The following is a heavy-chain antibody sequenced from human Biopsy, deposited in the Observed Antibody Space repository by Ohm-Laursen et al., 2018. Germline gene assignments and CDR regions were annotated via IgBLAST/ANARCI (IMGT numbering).Heavy chain of an antibody. Sequence: WQTLSLTCAISGDSVSSNRAAWNWIRQSPSRGLEWLGRTFYRAKWYTDFAVSVKSRITLTPDPSTNQFSLQLNSVTPDDTAVYYCARSGSDSLNCYFDFWGQGTLVTVSS. CDR3: ARSGSDSLNCYFDF. CDR1: GDSVSSNRAA. V-gene: IGHV6-1*01. J-gene: IGHJ4*02. CDR2: TFYRAKWYT. D-gene: IGHD2-21*02.